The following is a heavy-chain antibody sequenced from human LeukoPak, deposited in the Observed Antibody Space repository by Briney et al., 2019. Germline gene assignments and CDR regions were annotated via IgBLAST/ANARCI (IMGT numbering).Heavy chain of an antibody. V-gene: IGHV3-23*01. CDR2: INGGGNTT. Sequence: PGGSLRLSCAASGFAFSSFAMGWVRQSPWKGLEWLSTINGGGNTTFYADSVKGRFTISRDNSKNTLYLHMDSLRPDDTAIYYCTKELHVAVAVADYYYFYMDVWGRGTAVTVSS. J-gene: IGHJ6*03. CDR1: GFAFSSFA. CDR3: TKELHVAVAVADYYYFYMDV. D-gene: IGHD6-19*01.